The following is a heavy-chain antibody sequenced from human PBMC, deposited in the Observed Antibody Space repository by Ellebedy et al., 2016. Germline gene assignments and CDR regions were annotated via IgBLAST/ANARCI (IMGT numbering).Heavy chain of an antibody. Sequence: SETLSLXCTISGGSISSIGYYWGWIRQTPGKGLEWIGTIYNTGNTYYSSSLKSRVIISVDQSWNQFSLNLTSVTAADTAVYYCASNRYNTLSGHYTPGFFDSWGQGTLVTVSS. CDR2: IYNTGNT. CDR1: GGSISSIGYY. V-gene: IGHV4-39*07. J-gene: IGHJ4*02. CDR3: ASNRYNTLSGHYTPGFFDS. D-gene: IGHD3-3*01.